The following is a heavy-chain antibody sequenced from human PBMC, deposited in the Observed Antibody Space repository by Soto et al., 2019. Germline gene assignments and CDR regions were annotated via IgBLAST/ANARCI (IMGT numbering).Heavy chain of an antibody. J-gene: IGHJ6*02. Sequence: SVKVSCKASRVACSKFIVTWVLQAPGLGLEWVGGIIPIFGTANYAQKFQGRVTITADESTSTSYMEVNNLRSEDTAVYYCAKVRYSSPMGYYYGMDVWGQGTTVTVSS. V-gene: IGHV1-69*13. CDR3: AKVRYSSPMGYYYGMDV. D-gene: IGHD6-19*01. CDR1: RVACSKFI. CDR2: IIPIFGTA.